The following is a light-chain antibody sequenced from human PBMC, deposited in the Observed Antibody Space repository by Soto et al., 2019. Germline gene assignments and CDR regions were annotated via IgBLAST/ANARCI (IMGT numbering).Light chain of an antibody. J-gene: IGLJ3*02. V-gene: IGLV2-14*01. CDR3: SSFTSSHTWV. CDR2: EVA. Sequence: QSALTQPASVSGSPGQSITISCTGTSSDVGGYNYVSWYQQHPGKAPKVMIYEVANRPSGVSNRFSGSKSGYTASLTISGLQAEDEADYYCSSFTSSHTWVFGGGTKLTVL. CDR1: SSDVGGYNY.